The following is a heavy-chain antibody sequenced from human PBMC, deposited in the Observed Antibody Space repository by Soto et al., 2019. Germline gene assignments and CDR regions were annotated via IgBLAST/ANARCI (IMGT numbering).Heavy chain of an antibody. J-gene: IGHJ6*02. CDR2: IYPGDSDT. D-gene: IGHD2-2*01. CDR3: ARQFVVVPAAMWANYYYYGMDV. CDR1: GYSFTSYW. V-gene: IGHV5-51*01. Sequence: GESLKISCKGSGYSFTSYWIGWVRQMAGKGLEWMGIIYPGDSDTRYSPSFQGQVTISADKSISTAYLQWSSLKASDTAMYYCARQFVVVPAAMWANYYYYGMDVWGQGTTVTVSS.